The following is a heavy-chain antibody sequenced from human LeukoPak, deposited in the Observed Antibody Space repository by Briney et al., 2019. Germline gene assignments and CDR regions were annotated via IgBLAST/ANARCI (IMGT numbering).Heavy chain of an antibody. CDR2: ISNSGST. Sequence: SETLSLTCTVSGGSISSHYWTWIRQSPVKGLEWIGDISNSGSTSYNPSLKSRVTISIDTSKNQFSLKLSSGTAADPAVYYCGRDAIVGYFSYYYMDVWGKGTTVTVSS. J-gene: IGHJ6*03. CDR1: GGSISSHY. CDR3: GRDAIVGYFSYYYMDV. V-gene: IGHV4-59*11. D-gene: IGHD2-15*01.